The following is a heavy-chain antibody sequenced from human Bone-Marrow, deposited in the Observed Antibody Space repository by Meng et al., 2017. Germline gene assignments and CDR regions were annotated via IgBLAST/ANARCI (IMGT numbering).Heavy chain of an antibody. J-gene: IGHJ4*02. D-gene: IGHD3-16*01. Sequence: GGSLRLSCAASGFTFSSYEMNWVRQAPGKGLEWVSYISSSGSTIYYADSVKGRFTISRDNSKNTVFLQINSLRVEDTALYYCARSPIDKYDLSALPLDYWGQGTLVTVSS. CDR3: ARSPIDKYDLSALPLDY. CDR1: GFTFSSYE. V-gene: IGHV3-48*03. CDR2: ISSSGSTI.